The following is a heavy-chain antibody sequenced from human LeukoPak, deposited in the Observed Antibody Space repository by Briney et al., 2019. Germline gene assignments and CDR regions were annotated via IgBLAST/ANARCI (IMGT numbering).Heavy chain of an antibody. CDR1: GGSFSGYY. CDR3: ARVATTSRIYYYYYGMDV. CDR2: INHSGSA. J-gene: IGHJ6*02. V-gene: IGHV4-34*01. Sequence: SETLSLTCAVSGGSFSGYYWTWIRQPPGKGLEWIGEINHSGSANYNPSLKSRVTISLDTSKNQFSLKLSSVTAADTAVYYCARVATTSRIYYYYYGMDVWGQGTTVTVSS. D-gene: IGHD5-12*01.